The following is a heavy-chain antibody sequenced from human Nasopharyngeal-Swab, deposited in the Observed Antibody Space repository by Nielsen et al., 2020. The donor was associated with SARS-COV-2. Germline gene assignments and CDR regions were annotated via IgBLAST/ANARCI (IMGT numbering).Heavy chain of an antibody. D-gene: IGHD4-17*01. CDR2: VFYTGT. J-gene: IGHJ4*02. V-gene: IGHV4-39*07. CDR3: VRDESGDYLGLPFDS. Sequence: SETLSLTCSVSGASISNRTYYWGWIRQSPEKGLQWIGTVFYTGTYYNPSLQSRVPISVYKSKNQFSLKLTSVTAADTAVYYCVRDESGDYLGLPFDSWGPGTLVTVSS. CDR1: GASISNRTYY.